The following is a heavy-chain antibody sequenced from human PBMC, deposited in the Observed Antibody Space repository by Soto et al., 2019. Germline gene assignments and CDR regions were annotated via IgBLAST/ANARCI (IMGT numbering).Heavy chain of an antibody. Sequence: PGGSLRLSCAASGFTFSSYSMNWVRQAPGKGLEWVSYISSSSSTIYYADSVKGRFTISRDNAKNSLYLQMNSLRAEDTAVYYCARDYDFWRTPLPVAHDAFDIWGQGTMVTVSS. D-gene: IGHD3-3*01. V-gene: IGHV3-48*01. CDR2: ISSSSSTI. J-gene: IGHJ3*02. CDR3: ARDYDFWRTPLPVAHDAFDI. CDR1: GFTFSSYS.